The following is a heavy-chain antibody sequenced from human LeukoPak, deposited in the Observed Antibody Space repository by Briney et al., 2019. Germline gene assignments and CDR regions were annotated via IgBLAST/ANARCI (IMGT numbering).Heavy chain of an antibody. J-gene: IGHJ4*02. Sequence: GRSLRLSCAASGFTFSSYGMHWVRQAPGKGLEWVSSISSSSSYIYYADSVKGRFTISRDNSKNTLYLQMNSLRAEDTAVYYCARAWIQLWYADYWGQGTLVTVSS. CDR1: GFTFSSYG. V-gene: IGHV3-21*01. CDR3: ARAWIQLWYADY. CDR2: ISSSSSYI. D-gene: IGHD5-18*01.